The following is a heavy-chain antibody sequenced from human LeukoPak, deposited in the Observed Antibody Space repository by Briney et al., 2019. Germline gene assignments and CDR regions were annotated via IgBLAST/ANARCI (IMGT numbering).Heavy chain of an antibody. V-gene: IGHV4-59*01. CDR1: GGSISSYY. J-gene: IGHJ4*02. CDR3: ARAVVVARGLMAYFDY. D-gene: IGHD3-10*01. CDR2: IYYSGST. Sequence: SETLSLTCTVSGGSISSYYWSWIRQPPGKGLEWIGYIYYSGSTNYNPSFKSRVTISVDTSKNQFSLKLSSVTAADTAVYYCARAVVVARGLMAYFDYWGQGTLVTVSS.